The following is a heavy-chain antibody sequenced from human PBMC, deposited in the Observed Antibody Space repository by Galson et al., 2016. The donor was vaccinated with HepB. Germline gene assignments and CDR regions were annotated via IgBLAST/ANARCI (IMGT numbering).Heavy chain of an antibody. J-gene: IGHJ4*02. Sequence: SVRLSCAASGFTSGRYATTRVRQAPGKRLEWVSAISGAGGSTYYAGSVQGRFTSSTDRSTNTMYLQMNSLRTVDTAVYYWTRFTREWLDRVYYFDYWGQGTLVTVSS. CDR3: TRFTREWLDRVYYFDY. CDR1: GFTSGRYA. D-gene: IGHD6-19*01. CDR2: ISGAGGST. V-gene: IGHV3-23*01.